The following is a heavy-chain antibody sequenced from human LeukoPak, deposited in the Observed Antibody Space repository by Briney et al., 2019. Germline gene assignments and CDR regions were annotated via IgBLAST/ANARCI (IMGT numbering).Heavy chain of an antibody. V-gene: IGHV4-59*01. D-gene: IGHD6-19*01. CDR2: IYYSGST. CDR3: ARVPAVAGTLFDP. Sequence: PSETLSLTCTVSGGSISSYYWSWIRQPPGKGLEWIGYIYYSGSTNYNPSLKSRVTISVDTSKNQFSLKLSSVTAADTAVYYCARVPAVAGTLFDPWGQGTLVTVSS. J-gene: IGHJ5*02. CDR1: GGSISSYY.